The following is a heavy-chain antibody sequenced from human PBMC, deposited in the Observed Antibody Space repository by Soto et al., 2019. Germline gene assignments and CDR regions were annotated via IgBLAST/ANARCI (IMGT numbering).Heavy chain of an antibody. CDR1: GGSFSGYY. CDR3: ARVLDGSGSRYRYYYYYYGMDV. CDR2: INHSGST. J-gene: IGHJ6*02. D-gene: IGHD3-10*01. V-gene: IGHV4-34*01. Sequence: SETLSLTCAVYGGSFSGYYWSWIRQPPGKGLEWIGEINHSGSTNYNPSLKSRVTISVDTSKNQFSLKLSSVTAADTAVYYCARVLDGSGSRYRYYYYYYGMDVWGQGTTVTVSS.